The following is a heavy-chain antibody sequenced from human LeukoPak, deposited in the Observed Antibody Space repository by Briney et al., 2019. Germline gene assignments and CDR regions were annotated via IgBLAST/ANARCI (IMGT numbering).Heavy chain of an antibody. D-gene: IGHD3-10*01. CDR3: TKSRSDAWSGSFDD. Sequence: GGSLRLSCATSGFTFSRFGIHWVRQAPGKGLEWVAFIRYDGDNKYYADSVKGRFSISRDNSKNTVDVQMNSLRLEDTAVYYCTKSRSDAWSGSFDDWGQGTLVTVCS. CDR1: GFTFSRFG. J-gene: IGHJ4*02. V-gene: IGHV3-30*02. CDR2: IRYDGDNK.